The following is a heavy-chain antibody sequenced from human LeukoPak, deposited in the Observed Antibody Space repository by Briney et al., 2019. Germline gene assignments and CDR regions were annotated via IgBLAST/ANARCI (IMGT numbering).Heavy chain of an antibody. CDR3: VKDPRDTYGTNWFVA. V-gene: IGHV3-23*01. CDR2: ISGTGGAT. D-gene: IGHD2-21*01. CDR1: GFSFGNYA. Sequence: GGSLRLSCVASGFSFGNYAMSWVRQAPGKGLQWVSQISGTGGATWYAGFARDRFTISRDNSKKTLYLQMSGLRVEDTAMYYCVKDPRDTYGTNWFVAWGQGTLLIVSS. J-gene: IGHJ5*02.